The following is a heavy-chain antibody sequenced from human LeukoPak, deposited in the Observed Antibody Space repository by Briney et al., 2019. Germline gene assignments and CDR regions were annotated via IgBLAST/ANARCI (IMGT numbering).Heavy chain of an antibody. J-gene: IGHJ4*02. Sequence: SETLSLTCTVSGGSISSYYWSWIRQPPGKGLEWIGYIYYSGSTNYNPSPKSRVTTSVDTSKNQFSLKLSSVTAADTAVYYCARESNGDPQLLDYWGQGTLVTVSS. CDR1: GGSISSYY. D-gene: IGHD4-17*01. CDR3: ARESNGDPQLLDY. CDR2: IYYSGST. V-gene: IGHV4-59*01.